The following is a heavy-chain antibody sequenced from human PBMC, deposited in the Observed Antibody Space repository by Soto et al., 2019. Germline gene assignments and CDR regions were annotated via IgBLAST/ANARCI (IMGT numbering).Heavy chain of an antibody. Sequence: QVQLVQSGGGVVQPGRSLRLSCAASGFDFNTYGLHWVRQAPGKGLVWVAGISFDGGNQYYADSGKGRFTISLDKSNNTLFLQMNSLGAEATATYYCSKDSSITAAGSGGWFDTWGQGTLVIVAS. J-gene: IGHJ5*02. CDR2: ISFDGGNQ. V-gene: IGHV3-30*18. CDR3: SKDSSITAAGSGGWFDT. D-gene: IGHD6-13*01. CDR1: GFDFNTYG.